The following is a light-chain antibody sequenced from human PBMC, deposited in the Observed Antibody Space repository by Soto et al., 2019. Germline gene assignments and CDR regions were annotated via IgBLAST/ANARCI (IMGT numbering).Light chain of an antibody. CDR3: QQRSNWPST. Sequence: EIVLTQSPATLSLSPGERAALSCRASQSVSSYLAWYQQKPGQAPRLLIYDASNRATGIPARFSGSGSGTDFTLTISSLVSEDFAVYYCQQRSNWPSTFGGGTRVEIK. CDR1: QSVSSY. V-gene: IGKV3-11*01. J-gene: IGKJ4*01. CDR2: DAS.